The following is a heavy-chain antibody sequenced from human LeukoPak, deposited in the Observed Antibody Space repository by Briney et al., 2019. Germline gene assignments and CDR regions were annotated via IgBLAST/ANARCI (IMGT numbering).Heavy chain of an antibody. CDR1: GFTVSSNY. Sequence: GGSLRLSCAASGFTVSSNYMSWVRQAPGKGLEWVSVIYSGGSTYYADSVKGRFTISRDNSKNTLYLQMNSLRAEDTAVYYCAMVVAATYPSFDYWGQGTLVTVSS. J-gene: IGHJ4*02. D-gene: IGHD2-15*01. CDR3: AMVVAATYPSFDY. V-gene: IGHV3-53*01. CDR2: IYSGGST.